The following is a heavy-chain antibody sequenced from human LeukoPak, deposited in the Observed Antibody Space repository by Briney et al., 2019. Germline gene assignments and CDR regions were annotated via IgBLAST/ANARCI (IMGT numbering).Heavy chain of an antibody. D-gene: IGHD1-26*01. CDR1: GGTFSSYA. J-gene: IGHJ4*02. CDR3: ARGDGGGATEFDY. Sequence: GASVKVSCKASGGTFSSYAISWVRQAPGQGLEWMGRIIPIFGIANYAQKFQGRATITADKSTSTAYMELSSLRSEDTAVYYCARGDGGGATEFDYWGQGTLVTVSS. V-gene: IGHV1-69*04. CDR2: IIPIFGIA.